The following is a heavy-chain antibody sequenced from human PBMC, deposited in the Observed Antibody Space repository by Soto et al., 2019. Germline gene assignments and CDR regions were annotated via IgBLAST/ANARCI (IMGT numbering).Heavy chain of an antibody. CDR2: IYYSGST. CDR3: VRRHGLTIDAYY. Sequence: PPETLSLTCTVSGGSISSYYWSWIRQPPGKGLEWIGYIYYSGSTNYNPSLKSRVTISVDTSKNQFSLKLTSVTAADTAVYYCVRRHGLTIDAYYWGQGTLVTVSS. D-gene: IGHD3-10*01. CDR1: GGSISSYY. V-gene: IGHV4-59*08. J-gene: IGHJ4*02.